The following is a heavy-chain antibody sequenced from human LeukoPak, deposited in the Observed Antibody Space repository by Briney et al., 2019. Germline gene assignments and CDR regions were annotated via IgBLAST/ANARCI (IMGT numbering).Heavy chain of an antibody. CDR2: SRNKANGYTT. CDR1: GFTFSDHY. Sequence: TGGSLRLSCAASGFTFSDHYMDWVRQAPGKGLEWVGRSRNKANGYTTEYAASVKGRFTISRDDSKNTLYLQMNSLKTKDTAVYYCTTRITIFGVAVDYWGQGTLVTVSS. J-gene: IGHJ4*02. D-gene: IGHD3-3*01. V-gene: IGHV3-72*01. CDR3: TTRITIFGVAVDY.